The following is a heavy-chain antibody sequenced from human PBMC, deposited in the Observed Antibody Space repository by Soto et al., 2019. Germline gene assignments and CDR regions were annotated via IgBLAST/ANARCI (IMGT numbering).Heavy chain of an antibody. CDR1: GYTFNDYE. CDR3: ARIAMPARPRWYNWFDP. CDR2: MNPNSGVT. Sequence: QEQLVQSAAEVKKPGASVKVSCMTSGYTFNDYEINWVPQATGQGLEWIGWMNPNSGVTGYAQWFQGRVTMTTSSSLSTAYLELSSLTSDDTAVYYCARIAMPARPRWYNWFDPWGQGTLVTVSS. V-gene: IGHV1-8*02. J-gene: IGHJ5*02. D-gene: IGHD2-2*01.